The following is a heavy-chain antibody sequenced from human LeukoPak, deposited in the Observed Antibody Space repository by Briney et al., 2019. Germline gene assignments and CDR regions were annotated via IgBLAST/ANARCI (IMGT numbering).Heavy chain of an antibody. CDR2: INPNSGGT. D-gene: IGHD2-2*02. CDR1: GGTFSSYY. J-gene: IGHJ1*01. CDR3: ARGYCSSTSCYSRDFQH. V-gene: IGHV1-2*02. Sequence: ASVKVSCKASGGTFSSYYMHWVRQAPGQGLEWMGWINPNSGGTNYAQKFQGRVTMTRDTSISTAYMELSRLRSDDTAVYYCARGYCSSTSCYSRDFQHWGQGTLVTVSS.